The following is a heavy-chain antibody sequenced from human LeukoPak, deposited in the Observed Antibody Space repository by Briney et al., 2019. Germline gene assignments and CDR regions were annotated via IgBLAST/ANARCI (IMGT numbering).Heavy chain of an antibody. Sequence: PGGSLRPSCAASGSTFSSYWMNWVRQAPGKGLEWVANINQDGSEKYYVDSVKGRFTISRDNAKKSLYLQMNSLRAEDTAVYYYARGGSIGDPFDYWGQGALVTVSS. CDR1: GSTFSSYW. CDR2: INQDGSEK. CDR3: ARGGSIGDPFDY. J-gene: IGHJ4*02. D-gene: IGHD3-10*01. V-gene: IGHV3-7*01.